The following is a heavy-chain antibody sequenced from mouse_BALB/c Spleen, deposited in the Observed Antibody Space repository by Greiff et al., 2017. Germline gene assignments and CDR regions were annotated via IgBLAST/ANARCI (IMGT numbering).Heavy chain of an antibody. J-gene: IGHJ4*01. Sequence: EVKLVESGGGLVQPGGSRKLSCAASGFTFSSFGMHWVRQAPEKGLEWVAYISSGSSTIYYADTVKGRFTISRDNPKNTLFLQMTSLRSEDTAMYYCARWFCDGYCAMDYWGQGTSVTVSS. D-gene: IGHD2-3*01. CDR3: ARWFCDGYCAMDY. CDR1: GFTFSSFG. V-gene: IGHV5-17*02. CDR2: ISSGSSTI.